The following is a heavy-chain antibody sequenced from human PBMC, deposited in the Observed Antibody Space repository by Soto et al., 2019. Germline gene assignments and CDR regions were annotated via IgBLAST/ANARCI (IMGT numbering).Heavy chain of an antibody. Sequence: TETLSLTCTVSGGSIISGGNYWSWIRQHPGKGLEWIGYIYYSGSTNYNPSLKSRVTISVDTSKNQFSLKLSSVTAADTAVYYCARVWGGGFDFWGQGTMVTVSS. J-gene: IGHJ3*01. CDR1: GGSIISGGNY. V-gene: IGHV4-61*08. D-gene: IGHD3-10*01. CDR2: IYYSGST. CDR3: ARVWGGGFDF.